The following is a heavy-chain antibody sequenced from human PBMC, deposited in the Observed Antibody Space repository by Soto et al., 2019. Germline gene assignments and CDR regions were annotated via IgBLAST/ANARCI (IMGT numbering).Heavy chain of an antibody. CDR2: ISYDGSNK. Sequence: VGSLRLSCAASGFTFSSYGMHWVRQAPGKGLEWVAVISYDGSNKYYADTVKGRFTISRDSPKNTLFLQMNSLRAEDTAVYYCAKDDGDIVVVAAVKFYQYSMDVWGQGSTVTVSS. J-gene: IGHJ6*02. D-gene: IGHD2-15*01. CDR3: AKDDGDIVVVAAVKFYQYSMDV. CDR1: GFTFSSYG. V-gene: IGHV3-30*18.